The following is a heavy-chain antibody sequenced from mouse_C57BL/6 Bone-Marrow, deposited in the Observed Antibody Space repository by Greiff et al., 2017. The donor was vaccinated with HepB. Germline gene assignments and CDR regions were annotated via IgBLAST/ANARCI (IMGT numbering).Heavy chain of an antibody. Sequence: EVQLQQSGAELVRPGASVKLSCTASGFNIKDDYMHWVKQRPEQGLEWIGWIDPENGDTEYASKFQGKATITADTSSNTAYLQLSSLTSEDTAVYYCTTTVWDFDVWGTGTTVTVSS. J-gene: IGHJ1*03. CDR3: TTTVWDFDV. D-gene: IGHD1-1*01. CDR2: IDPENGDT. V-gene: IGHV14-4*01. CDR1: GFNIKDDY.